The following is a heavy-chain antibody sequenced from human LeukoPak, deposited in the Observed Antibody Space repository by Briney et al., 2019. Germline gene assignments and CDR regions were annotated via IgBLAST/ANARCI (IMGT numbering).Heavy chain of an antibody. Sequence: ASVKVSCKASGYTFTGYYMHWVRQAPEQGLEWMGWINPNSGGTNYAQKFQGRVTMTRDTSISTAYMELSRLRSDDTAVYYCARDYYDSSGYRNWGQGTLVTVSS. J-gene: IGHJ4*02. CDR3: ARDYYDSSGYRN. D-gene: IGHD3-22*01. V-gene: IGHV1-2*02. CDR2: INPNSGGT. CDR1: GYTFTGYY.